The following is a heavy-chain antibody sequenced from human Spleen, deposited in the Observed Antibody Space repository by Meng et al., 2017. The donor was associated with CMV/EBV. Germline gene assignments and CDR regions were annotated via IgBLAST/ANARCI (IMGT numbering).Heavy chain of an antibody. D-gene: IGHD3-16*01. Sequence: GGSLRLSCAGSGFTFNNYAMSWVRQAPGKEMEWVASSSDGGANASYADFVRGRFTISRDNSKNTLYVQMNSLRVEDTAVYYCAKSDCGSYGCNLIDCWGQGTLVTVSS. CDR1: GFTFNNYA. CDR3: AKSDCGSYGCNLIDC. J-gene: IGHJ4*02. V-gene: IGHV3-23*01. CDR2: SSDGGANA.